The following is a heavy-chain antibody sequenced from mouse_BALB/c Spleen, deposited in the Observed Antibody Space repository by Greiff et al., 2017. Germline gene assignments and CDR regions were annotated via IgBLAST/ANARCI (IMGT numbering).Heavy chain of an antibody. Sequence: EVKLQESGPGLVKPSQSLSLTCSVTGYSITSGYYWNWIRQFPGNKLEWMGYISYDGSNNYNPSLKNRISITRDTSKNQFFLKLNSVTTEDTATYYCARVGYGYVGKDYWGQGTTLTVSS. CDR2: ISYDGSN. V-gene: IGHV3-6*02. CDR3: ARVGYGYVGKDY. CDR1: GYSITSGYY. J-gene: IGHJ2*01. D-gene: IGHD1-2*01.